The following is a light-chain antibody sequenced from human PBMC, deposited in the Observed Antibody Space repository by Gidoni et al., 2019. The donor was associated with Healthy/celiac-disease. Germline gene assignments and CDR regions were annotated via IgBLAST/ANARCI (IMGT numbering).Light chain of an antibody. CDR3: AAWDDSLNGRYV. CDR2: SNN. J-gene: IGLJ1*01. Sequence: QSVLTQPPSASGTPGQRVTISCSGSSSNIVSNTVNWYQQLPGTAPKLLIYSNNQRPSGVPDRFSGSKSGTSASLAIIGLQSEDEADYYCAAWDDSLNGRYVFGTGTKVTVL. V-gene: IGLV1-44*01. CDR1: SSNIVSNT.